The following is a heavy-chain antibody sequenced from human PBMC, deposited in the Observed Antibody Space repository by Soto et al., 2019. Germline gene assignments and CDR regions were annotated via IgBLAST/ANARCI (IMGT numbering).Heavy chain of an antibody. J-gene: IGHJ6*03. CDR2: IKQDGSEK. CDR1: GFTFSSYW. D-gene: IGHD3-10*01. V-gene: IGHV3-7*01. Sequence: PGGSLRLSCAASGFTFSSYWMSWVRQAPGKGLEWVANIKQDGSEKYYVDSVKGRFTISRDNAKNSLYLQMNSLRAEDTAVYYCARAGGLTYYYGSGSYGYYYYYMGVWGKGTTVTVSS. CDR3: ARAGGLTYYYGSGSYGYYYYYMGV.